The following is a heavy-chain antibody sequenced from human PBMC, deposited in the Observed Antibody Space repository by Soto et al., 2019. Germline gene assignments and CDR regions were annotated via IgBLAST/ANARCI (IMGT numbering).Heavy chain of an antibody. V-gene: IGHV3-21*01. CDR3: ARESEDLTSNFDY. J-gene: IGHJ4*02. Sequence: GGSLRLSCAASGFTFSSYSMNWVRQAPGKGLEWVSSISSSSSYIYYADSVKGRFTISRDNAKNSVYLEMNSLSAEDTALYYCARESEDLTSNFDYWGQGTLVTVSS. CDR2: ISSSSSYI. CDR1: GFTFSSYS.